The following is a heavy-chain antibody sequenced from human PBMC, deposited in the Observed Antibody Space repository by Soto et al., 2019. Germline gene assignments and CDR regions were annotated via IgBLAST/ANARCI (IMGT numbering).Heavy chain of an antibody. J-gene: IGHJ4*02. Sequence: PGGPLRLSRVASGCRFSSQAMSWARKAPGKGLEWVSAISGSGISTYYADSVKGRFTISRDNSKNTLYLQMNSLRTEDTAVYYCARALDFWSAYFDYWGQGSLVTVSS. CDR3: ARALDFWSAYFDY. CDR2: ISGSGIST. CDR1: GCRFSSQA. V-gene: IGHV3-23*01. D-gene: IGHD3-3*01.